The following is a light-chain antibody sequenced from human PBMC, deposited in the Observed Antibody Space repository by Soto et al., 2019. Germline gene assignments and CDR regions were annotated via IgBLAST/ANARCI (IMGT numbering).Light chain of an antibody. CDR3: QHYESTPPT. V-gene: IGKV4-1*01. CDR1: QSVLYSSNNKNY. J-gene: IGKJ2*01. CDR2: WAS. Sequence: DIVMTQSPDSLAVSLGERATINCKSSQSVLYSSNNKNYLAWYQQRPGQPPKLLIYWASTRESGVPDRFSGRGYGTDFTLTITSLQAEDVEVYYCQHYESTPPTFGQGTKLEIK.